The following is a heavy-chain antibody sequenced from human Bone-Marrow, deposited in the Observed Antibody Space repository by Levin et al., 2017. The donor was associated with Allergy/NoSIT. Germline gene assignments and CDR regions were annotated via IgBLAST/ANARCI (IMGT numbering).Heavy chain of an antibody. J-gene: IGHJ4*02. CDR2: IYAGDSDT. D-gene: IGHD2-2*01. CDR1: GYNFKTYW. CDR3: ARRVKDCRGSSCPLFFDY. Sequence: KLGESLKISCPGSGYNFKTYWIGWVRQMPGEGLEWMGMIYAGDSDTRNNPSFQGHVTMSVDSSIDTAYLHVNSLTTSDTGMYFCARRVKDCRGSSCPLFFDYWGQGTLIAVSS. V-gene: IGHV5-51*01.